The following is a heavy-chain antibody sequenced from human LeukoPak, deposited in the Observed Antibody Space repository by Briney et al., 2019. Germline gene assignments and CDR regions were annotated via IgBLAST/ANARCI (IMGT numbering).Heavy chain of an antibody. V-gene: IGHV4-39*01. CDR2: IYYSGST. J-gene: IGHJ3*02. D-gene: IGHD3-22*01. CDR3: ARQTMIVVVITSFSPDAFDI. Sequence: SETLSLTCTVSGGSISSSSYYWGWIRQPPGKGLEWIGSIYYSGSTYYNPSLKSRVTISVDTSKNQFSLKLSSVTAADTAVYYCARQTMIVVVITSFSPDAFDIWGLGTMVTVSS. CDR1: GGSISSSSYY.